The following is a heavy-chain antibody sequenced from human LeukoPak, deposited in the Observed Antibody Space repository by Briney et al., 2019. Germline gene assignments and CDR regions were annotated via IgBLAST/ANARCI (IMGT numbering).Heavy chain of an antibody. Sequence: PGGSLRLSCAASGFTFSSYAMHWVRQAPGKGLEWVAVISYDGSNKYYADSVKGRFTISRDNSKNTLYLQMNSLRAEDTAVYYCAKWSVVSAAPYYYYYYMDVWGKGTTVTVSS. V-gene: IGHV3-30-3*02. CDR3: AKWSVVSAAPYYYYYYMDV. D-gene: IGHD2-2*01. J-gene: IGHJ6*03. CDR1: GFTFSSYA. CDR2: ISYDGSNK.